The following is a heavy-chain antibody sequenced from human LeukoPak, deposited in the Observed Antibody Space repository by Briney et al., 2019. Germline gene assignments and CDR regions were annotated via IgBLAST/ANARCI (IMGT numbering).Heavy chain of an antibody. J-gene: IGHJ4*02. CDR2: INHSGST. Sequence: SWVRQPPEKGLEWIGEINHSGSTNYNPSLKSRVTISVDTSKNQFSLELTSVTAADTAVYYCARRRYDASGYYPSRGRYFDYWGQGTLVTVSS. CDR3: ARRRYDASGYYPSRGRYFDY. V-gene: IGHV4-34*01. D-gene: IGHD3-22*01.